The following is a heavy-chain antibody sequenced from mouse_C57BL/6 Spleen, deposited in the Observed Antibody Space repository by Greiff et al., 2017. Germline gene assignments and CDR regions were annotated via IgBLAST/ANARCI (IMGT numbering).Heavy chain of an antibody. J-gene: IGHJ2*01. Sequence: EVMLVESGGDLVKPGGSLKLSCAASGFTFSSYGMSWVRQTPDKRLEWVATISSGGSYTYYPDSVKGRFTISRDNATNTLYLQMSSLKSEDTAMYYCARPHITTVNYFDYWGQGTTLTVSS. CDR2: ISSGGSYT. V-gene: IGHV5-6*01. D-gene: IGHD1-1*01. CDR3: ARPHITTVNYFDY. CDR1: GFTFSSYG.